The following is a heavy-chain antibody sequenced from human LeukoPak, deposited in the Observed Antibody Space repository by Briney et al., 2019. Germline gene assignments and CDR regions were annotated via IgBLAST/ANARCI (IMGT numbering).Heavy chain of an antibody. D-gene: IGHD3-3*01. J-gene: IGHJ4*02. Sequence: GSLRLSFAASGFTFSDYWIDWVRQAPGKGLEWVANIKKDGSDKYFLESVKGRFTISRDNSKNTLYLQMNSLRAEDTAVYYCANVPYYDFWSGYTYWGQGTLVTASS. CDR1: GFTFSDYW. CDR3: ANVPYYDFWSGYTY. CDR2: IKKDGSDK. V-gene: IGHV3-7*03.